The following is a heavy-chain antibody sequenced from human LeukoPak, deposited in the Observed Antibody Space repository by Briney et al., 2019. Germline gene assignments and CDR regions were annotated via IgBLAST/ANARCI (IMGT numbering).Heavy chain of an antibody. Sequence: QPGGSLRPSCAASGFTLSSYWMQWVRPVPGKGLVWVSRINSDGSGTTYADSVKGRFTISRDNAKNTLYLQMNSLRAEDTAVYYCGRDYYRSVDYWGQGTLVTVSS. CDR1: GFTLSSYW. CDR3: GRDYYRSVDY. J-gene: IGHJ4*02. D-gene: IGHD1-26*01. CDR2: INSDGSGT. V-gene: IGHV3-74*01.